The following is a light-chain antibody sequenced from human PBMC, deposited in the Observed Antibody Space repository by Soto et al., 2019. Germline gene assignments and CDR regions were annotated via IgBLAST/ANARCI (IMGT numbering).Light chain of an antibody. CDR3: KSFAMSGYYV. CDR1: TSNIGGGHD. V-gene: IGLV1-40*01. CDR2: GNN. Sequence: QSVLTQPPSVSGAPGKRVTISGTGPTSNIGGGHDVHWDHQLPGTAPRLLIVGNNNRPSAVPDRFSGFKSVNSGSLASSGIQPEDEGDYYCKSFAMSGYYVFGTGTKLTVL. J-gene: IGLJ1*01.